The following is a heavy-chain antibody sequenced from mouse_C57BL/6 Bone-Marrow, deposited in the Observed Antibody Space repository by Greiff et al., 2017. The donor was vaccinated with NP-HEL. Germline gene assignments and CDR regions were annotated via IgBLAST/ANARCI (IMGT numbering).Heavy chain of an antibody. Sequence: EVKLMESGPELVKPGASVKISCKASGYTFTDYYMNWVKQSHGKSLEWIGDINPNNGGTSYNQKFKGKATLTVDKSSSTAYMELRSLTSEDSAVYYCARHYGNYEDYWGQGTTLTVSS. V-gene: IGHV1-26*01. CDR1: GYTFTDYY. CDR3: ARHYGNYEDY. J-gene: IGHJ2*01. CDR2: INPNNGGT. D-gene: IGHD2-1*01.